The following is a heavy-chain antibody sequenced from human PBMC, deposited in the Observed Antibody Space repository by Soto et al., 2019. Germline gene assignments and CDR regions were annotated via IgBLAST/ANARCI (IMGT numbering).Heavy chain of an antibody. Sequence: GGSLRLSCAASGFTFSSYGMHWVRQAPGKGLEWVAVIWYDGSNKYYADSVKGRFTISRENSKNTLYLQMNSLRAEDTAVYYCARSGGYNRVYNWYFDLWGRGTLVTVSS. CDR2: IWYDGSNK. CDR1: GFTFSSYG. J-gene: IGHJ2*01. D-gene: IGHD6-6*01. V-gene: IGHV3-33*01. CDR3: ARSGGYNRVYNWYFDL.